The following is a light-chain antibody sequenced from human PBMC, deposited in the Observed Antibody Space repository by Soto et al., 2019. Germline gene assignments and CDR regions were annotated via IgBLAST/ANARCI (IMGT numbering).Light chain of an antibody. J-gene: IGKJ1*01. Sequence: DIQMTQSPSTLSASVGDRVTITCRASQGIVRWLAWYQQKPGKAPKLLIYDASSLESGVPSRFSGSGAGTEFTLTICSLQPDDFATYYCQHYYGFSRTFGQGTKVDIK. V-gene: IGKV1-5*01. CDR3: QHYYGFSRT. CDR1: QGIVRW. CDR2: DAS.